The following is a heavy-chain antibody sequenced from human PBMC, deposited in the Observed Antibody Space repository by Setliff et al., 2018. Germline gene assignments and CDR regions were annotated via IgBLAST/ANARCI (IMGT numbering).Heavy chain of an antibody. Sequence: GPLRLSCAASGFTFSIYWMTWVRQAPGKGLEWVANIKQDGTKQYYVDSVKGRFTISRDNAKNSLYLQMNSLRAEDTAVYYCAKYYSDNSGPRGAFDYWGQGILVTVSS. V-gene: IGHV3-7*01. J-gene: IGHJ4*02. CDR2: IKQDGTKQ. D-gene: IGHD3-22*01. CDR1: GFTFSIYW. CDR3: AKYYSDNSGPRGAFDY.